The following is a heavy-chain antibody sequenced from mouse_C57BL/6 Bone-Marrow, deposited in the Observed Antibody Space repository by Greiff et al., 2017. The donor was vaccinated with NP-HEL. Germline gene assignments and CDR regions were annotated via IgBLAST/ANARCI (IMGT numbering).Heavy chain of an antibody. Sequence: QVQLQQPGAELVMPGASVKLSCKASGYTFTSYWMHWVKQRPGQGLEWIGEIDPSDSYTNYNQKFKGKSTLTVDKSSSTAYMQLSSLTSEDSAVYYCARGIYDGLRGFAYWGQGSLVTVAA. J-gene: IGHJ3*01. D-gene: IGHD2-3*01. V-gene: IGHV1-69*01. CDR3: ARGIYDGLRGFAY. CDR2: IDPSDSYT. CDR1: GYTFTSYW.